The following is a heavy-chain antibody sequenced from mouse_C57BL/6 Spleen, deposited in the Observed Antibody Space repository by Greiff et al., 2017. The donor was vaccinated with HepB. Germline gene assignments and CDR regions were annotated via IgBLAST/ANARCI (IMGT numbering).Heavy chain of an antibody. Sequence: EVQLQQSGPELVKPGASVKISCKASGYTFTDYYMNWVKQSHGKSLEWIGDINPNNGGTSYNQKFKGKATLTVDKSSSTAYMELRSLTSEDSAVYYGAREGGHYSNLYYFDYWGQGTTLTVSS. D-gene: IGHD2-5*01. V-gene: IGHV1-26*01. J-gene: IGHJ2*01. CDR1: GYTFTDYY. CDR3: AREGGHYSNLYYFDY. CDR2: INPNNGGT.